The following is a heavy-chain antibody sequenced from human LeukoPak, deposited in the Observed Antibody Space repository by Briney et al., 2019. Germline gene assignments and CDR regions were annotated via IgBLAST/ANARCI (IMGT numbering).Heavy chain of an antibody. CDR1: GGSISSSSYY. Sequence: SETLSLTCTVSGGSISSSSYYWGWIRQPPGKGLEWIGSIYYSGSTYYNPSLKSRVTISVDTSKNQFSLKLSSVTAADTAVYYCARTNIGYCSSTSCYTGLDYWGQGTLVTVSS. CDR2: IYYSGST. J-gene: IGHJ4*02. V-gene: IGHV4-39*01. D-gene: IGHD2-2*02. CDR3: ARTNIGYCSSTSCYTGLDY.